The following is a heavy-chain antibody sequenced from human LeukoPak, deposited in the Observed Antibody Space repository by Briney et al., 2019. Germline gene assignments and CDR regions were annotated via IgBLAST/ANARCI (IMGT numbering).Heavy chain of an antibody. CDR3: ADGYYYFDY. CDR2: IYYSGST. D-gene: IGHD3-22*01. CDR1: GGSISSSSYY. J-gene: IGHJ4*02. Sequence: PSETLSLTCTVSGGSISSSSYYWGWIRQPPGKGLEWIGSIYYSGSTYSNPSLRSRLTISVDTSKNQSSLKLSSVIAADTAVYYCADGYYYFDYWGQGNLVTVSS. V-gene: IGHV4-39*01.